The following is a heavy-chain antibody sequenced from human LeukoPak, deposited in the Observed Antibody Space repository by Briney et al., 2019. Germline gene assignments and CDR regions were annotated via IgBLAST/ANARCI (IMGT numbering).Heavy chain of an antibody. CDR2: ISGSGDTA. J-gene: IGHJ4*02. V-gene: IGHV3-23*01. CDR1: GFTFNIYA. CDR3: ARDPSDYGDYMFDY. D-gene: IGHD4-17*01. Sequence: GGSLRLSCVASGFTFNIYAMSWVRQAPGKGLEWVSAISGSGDTAYYADSVKGRFTISRDNSKKKVFLQMNNVRVEDTAVYYCARDPSDYGDYMFDYWGQGTLVTVSS.